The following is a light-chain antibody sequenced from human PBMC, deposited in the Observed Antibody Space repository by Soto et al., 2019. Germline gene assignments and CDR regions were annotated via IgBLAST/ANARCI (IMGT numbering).Light chain of an antibody. Sequence: DIQMTQSPSSLSASVGDRVTITCRASQSISSYLNWYQQKPGKAPKLLIYATSNLQSGAPSRFSGSGSGTDFTLTISSLQPEDFATYYCQQSYSTPRTFGQGPSWRSN. CDR2: ATS. V-gene: IGKV1-39*01. CDR1: QSISSY. CDR3: QQSYSTPRT. J-gene: IGKJ2*01.